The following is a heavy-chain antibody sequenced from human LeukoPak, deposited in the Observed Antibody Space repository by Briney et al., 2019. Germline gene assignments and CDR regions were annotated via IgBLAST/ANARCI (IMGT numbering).Heavy chain of an antibody. J-gene: IGHJ4*02. Sequence: ASVKVSCKASGYTFTSYAMHWVRQAPAQRLEWMGWINAGSGNTKYSQKFQGRVTITRDTAASTAYMELRSLGSEDTAVDYCARSRMTFDYWGQGTLVTVSS. CDR3: ARSRMTFDY. D-gene: IGHD1-14*01. CDR1: GYTFTSYA. V-gene: IGHV1-3*01. CDR2: INAGSGNT.